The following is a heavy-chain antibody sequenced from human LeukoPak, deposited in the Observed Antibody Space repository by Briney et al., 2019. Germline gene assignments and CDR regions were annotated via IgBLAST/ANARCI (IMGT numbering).Heavy chain of an antibody. D-gene: IGHD2-21*02. CDR1: GYTFTGYY. V-gene: IGHV1-2*02. Sequence: ASVKVSCKASGYTFTGYYMHWVRQAPGQGLEWMGWINPNSGGTNYAQKFQGRVTMTRDTSISTAYMELSRLRSDDTAVYYCARARLYCGGDCLYHFDYWGQGTLVTVSS. J-gene: IGHJ4*02. CDR3: ARARLYCGGDCLYHFDY. CDR2: INPNSGGT.